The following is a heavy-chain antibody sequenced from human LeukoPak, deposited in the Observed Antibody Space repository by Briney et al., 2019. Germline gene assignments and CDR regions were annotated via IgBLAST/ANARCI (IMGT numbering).Heavy chain of an antibody. CDR3: ARGGSRVISSSDFDS. CDR1: GGPISSYY. V-gene: IGHV4-59*01. CDR2: IYYTGST. D-gene: IGHD6-6*01. J-gene: IGHJ4*02. Sequence: SETLSLTCTVSGGPISSYYWSWIRQPPGKGLEWIGYIYYTGSTNYNPSLKSRVTVSVDTSRNQFSLRLSSVTAADTAVYYCARGGSRVISSSDFDSWGQGILVTVSS.